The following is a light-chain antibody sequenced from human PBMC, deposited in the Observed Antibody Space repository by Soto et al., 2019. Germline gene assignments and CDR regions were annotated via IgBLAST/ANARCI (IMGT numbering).Light chain of an antibody. CDR2: DAS. J-gene: IGKJ1*01. CDR1: QSISSW. Sequence: DIQITQSPSTLSASVGDRVTITCRASQSISSWLAWYQQKPGKAPKLLIYDASSLESGVPSRFRGSGSGTEFTLTISSLQPDDFETYYCQQYNSYSPTFGQGTKVDIK. CDR3: QQYNSYSPT. V-gene: IGKV1-5*01.